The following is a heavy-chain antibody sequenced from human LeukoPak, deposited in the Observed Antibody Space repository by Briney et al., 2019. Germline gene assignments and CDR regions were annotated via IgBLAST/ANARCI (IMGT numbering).Heavy chain of an antibody. CDR1: GFTFSNYD. CDR3: AREYYYNYYGMDV. Sequence: GGSLRLSCAASGFTFSNYDLNWVSQAPGKALEWVSYISRTSGTIYYADSVKGRFTISRDNAKNSLYLQMNSLRDEDTAVYYCAREYYYNYYGMDVWGQGTTVTVSS. V-gene: IGHV3-48*02. CDR2: ISRTSGTI. J-gene: IGHJ6*02.